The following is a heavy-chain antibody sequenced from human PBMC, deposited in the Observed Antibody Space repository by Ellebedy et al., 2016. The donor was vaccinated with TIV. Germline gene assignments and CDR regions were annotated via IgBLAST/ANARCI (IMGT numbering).Heavy chain of an antibody. Sequence: MPSETLSLTCAVSGDSISTTNWWSWVRQPPGKGQEGIGEVYHSGTSNYNPSLKSRVTISVDKSKNQFSLNLTSVTAADTALYYCARAADFVVAPDYWGQGILVTVSS. J-gene: IGHJ4*02. CDR3: ARAADFVVAPDY. V-gene: IGHV4-4*02. CDR2: VYHSGTS. CDR1: GDSISTTNW. D-gene: IGHD2-2*01.